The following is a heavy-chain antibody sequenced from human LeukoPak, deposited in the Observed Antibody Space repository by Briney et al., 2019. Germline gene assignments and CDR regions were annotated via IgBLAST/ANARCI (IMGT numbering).Heavy chain of an antibody. CDR2: INPSGGST. J-gene: IGHJ5*02. V-gene: IGHV1-46*01. D-gene: IGHD1-14*01. CDR1: GYTFTSYY. CDR3: ATHEMAGTTKWKQNWFDP. Sequence: GASVKVSCKASGYTFTSYYMHWVRQAPGQGLEWMGIINPSGGSTSYAQKFQGRVTMTRDTSTSTVYMELSSLRSEDTAVYYCATHEMAGTTKWKQNWFDPWGQGTLVTVSS.